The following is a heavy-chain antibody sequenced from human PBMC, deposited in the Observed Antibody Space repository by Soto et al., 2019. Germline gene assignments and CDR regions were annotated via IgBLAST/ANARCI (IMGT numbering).Heavy chain of an antibody. Sequence: SETLSLTCTVSGGSISSYYWSWIRQPPGKGLEWIGYIYYSGSPNYNPSLKSRVTISVDTSKNQFSLKLSSVTAADTAVYYCARHNSYSPHDYWGRGTLVTVSS. D-gene: IGHD6-13*01. CDR2: IYYSGSP. CDR1: GGSISSYY. J-gene: IGHJ4*02. CDR3: ARHNSYSPHDY. V-gene: IGHV4-59*01.